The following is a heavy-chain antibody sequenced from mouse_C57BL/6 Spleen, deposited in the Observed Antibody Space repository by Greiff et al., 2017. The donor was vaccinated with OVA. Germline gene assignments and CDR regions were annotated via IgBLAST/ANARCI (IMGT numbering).Heavy chain of an antibody. Sequence: QVQLQQPGAELVKPGASVKLSCKASGYTFTSYWMHWVKQRPGQGLEWIGMIHPNSGSTNYNEKFKSKATLTVDKSSSTAYMQLSSLTSEDSAVYYCARYPYYYYGSSYGPSWFAYWGQGTLVTVSA. J-gene: IGHJ3*01. V-gene: IGHV1-64*01. CDR2: IHPNSGST. D-gene: IGHD1-1*01. CDR1: GYTFTSYW. CDR3: ARYPYYYYGSSYGPSWFAY.